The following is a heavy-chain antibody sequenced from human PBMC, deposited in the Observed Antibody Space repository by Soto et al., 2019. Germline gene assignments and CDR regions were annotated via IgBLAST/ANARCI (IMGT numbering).Heavy chain of an antibody. Sequence: ASVKVSCKASGYTFTSYGISWVRQAPGQGLEWMGWISAYNGNTNYAQKLQGRVTMTTDTSTSTAYMELRSLRSDDTAVYYCARDEGYSYVRTPEFAPWGQGTLVTVSS. CDR2: ISAYNGNT. V-gene: IGHV1-18*01. J-gene: IGHJ5*02. D-gene: IGHD5-18*01. CDR1: GYTFTSYG. CDR3: ARDEGYSYVRTPEFAP.